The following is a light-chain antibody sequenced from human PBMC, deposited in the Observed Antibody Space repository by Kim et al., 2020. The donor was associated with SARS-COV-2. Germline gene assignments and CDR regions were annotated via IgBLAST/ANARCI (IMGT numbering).Light chain of an antibody. Sequence: AIRMTQSPSSFSASTGDRVTITCRASQGISSYLAWYQQKPGKAPKLLIYAASTLQSGVPSRFSGSGSGTDFTLTISCLQSEDFATYCCQQYYSYPRFGQGTRLEIK. CDR3: QQYYSYPR. V-gene: IGKV1-8*01. CDR2: AAS. CDR1: QGISSY. J-gene: IGKJ5*01.